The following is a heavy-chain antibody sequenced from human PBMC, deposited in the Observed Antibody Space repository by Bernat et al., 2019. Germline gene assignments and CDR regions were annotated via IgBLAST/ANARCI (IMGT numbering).Heavy chain of an antibody. V-gene: IGHV3-33*01. J-gene: IGHJ3*02. CDR2: IWYDGSNK. CDR1: GFTFSSYG. Sequence: QVQLVESGGGVVQPGRSPRLSCAASGFTFSSYGMHWVRQAPGKGLEWVAVIWYDGSNKYYADSVKGRFTISRDNSKNTLYLQMNSLRAEDTAVYYCARSIQSFDIWGQGTMVTVSS. CDR3: ARSIQSFDI. D-gene: IGHD4-11*01.